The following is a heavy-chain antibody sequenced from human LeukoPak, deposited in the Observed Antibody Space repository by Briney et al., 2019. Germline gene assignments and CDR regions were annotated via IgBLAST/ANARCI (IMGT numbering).Heavy chain of an antibody. CDR1: GYNLTELS. V-gene: IGHV1-24*01. CDR2: FDPGNAEI. CDR3: ATGEWEQLMDY. J-gene: IGHJ4*02. D-gene: IGHD1/OR15-1a*01. Sequence: APVKVSCRVSGYNLTELSTHWVRQAPGKGLEWMGGFDPGNAEIIYAQKFQGRVTMTEDTSTDTAYMELSSLRSEDTAVYYCATGEWEQLMDYWGQGTLVTVSS.